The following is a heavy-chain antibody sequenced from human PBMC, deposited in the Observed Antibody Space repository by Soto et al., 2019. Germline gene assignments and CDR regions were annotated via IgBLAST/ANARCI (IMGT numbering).Heavy chain of an antibody. J-gene: IGHJ6*02. V-gene: IGHV3-21*01. Sequence: EVQLVESGGGLVKPGGSLRLSCAASGFTSSSYSMDWVRQAPGKGLEWVSSISSSSTYIHYADSVKGRFTISRDNATHSLYLHMNSLSAEDPAVYYCARQTSGYYYYGMDVCGQGTTVTVSS. CDR3: ARQTSGYYYYGMDV. CDR2: ISSSSTYI. CDR1: GFTSSSYS.